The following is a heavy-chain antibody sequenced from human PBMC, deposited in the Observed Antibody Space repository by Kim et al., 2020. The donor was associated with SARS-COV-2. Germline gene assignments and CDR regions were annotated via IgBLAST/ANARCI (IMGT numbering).Heavy chain of an antibody. J-gene: IGHJ5*02. CDR3: ARLTPLLLWFGAYPNWFDP. D-gene: IGHD3-10*01. CDR2: IYYSGST. Sequence: SETLSLTCTVSGGSISSSSYYWGWIRQPPGKGLEWIGSIYYSGSTYYNLSLKSRVTISVDTSKNQFSLKLSSVTAADTAVYYCARLTPLLLWFGAYPNWFDPWGQGTLVTVSS. CDR1: GGSISSSSYY. V-gene: IGHV4-39*01.